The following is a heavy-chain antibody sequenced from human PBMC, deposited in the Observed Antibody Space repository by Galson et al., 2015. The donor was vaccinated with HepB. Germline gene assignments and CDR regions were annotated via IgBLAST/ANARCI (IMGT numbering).Heavy chain of an antibody. J-gene: IGHJ4*02. CDR2: ISYDGSNK. CDR3: ARDLRYSSGCLGY. CDR1: GFTFSSYA. Sequence: SLRLSCAASGFTFSSYAMHWVRQAPGKGLEWVAVISYDGSNKYYADSVKGRFTISRDNSKNTLYLQMNSLRAEDTAVYYCARDLRYSSGCLGYWGQGTLVTVSS. V-gene: IGHV3-30*04. D-gene: IGHD6-19*01.